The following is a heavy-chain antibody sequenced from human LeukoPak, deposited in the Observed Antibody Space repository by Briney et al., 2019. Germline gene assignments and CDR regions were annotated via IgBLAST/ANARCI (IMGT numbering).Heavy chain of an antibody. V-gene: IGHV4-59*08. Sequence: SETLSLTCTVSGGSISSYYWSCIRQPPGKGVEWIGYIYYSGSTNYNPSLKSRVTISVDTSKNQFSLKLSSVTAADTAVYYCARHGIGRDGYPYYFDYWGQGTLVTVSS. J-gene: IGHJ4*02. CDR3: ARHGIGRDGYPYYFDY. CDR1: GGSISSYY. CDR2: IYYSGST. D-gene: IGHD5-24*01.